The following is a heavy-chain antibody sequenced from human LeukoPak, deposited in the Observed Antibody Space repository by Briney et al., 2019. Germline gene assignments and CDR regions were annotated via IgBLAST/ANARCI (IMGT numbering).Heavy chain of an antibody. CDR2: IYHSGST. CDR1: GYSINSGYY. Sequence: SETLSLTCTVSGYSINSGYYWAWIRQPPGKGLQWIGSIYHSGSTYYNPSLKSRVTISIDTSKNQFSLKLSSVTAADTAVYYCARGGWELLNWFDPWGQGTLVTVSS. CDR3: ARGGWELLNWFDP. J-gene: IGHJ5*02. D-gene: IGHD1-26*01. V-gene: IGHV4-38-2*02.